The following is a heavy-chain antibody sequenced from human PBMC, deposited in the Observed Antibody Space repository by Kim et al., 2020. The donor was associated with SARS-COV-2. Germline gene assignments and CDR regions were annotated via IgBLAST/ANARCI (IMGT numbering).Heavy chain of an antibody. Sequence: YYADSLKGRFTNSRDNSNNALYLQMNSLGAGDTALYYCARDRDSSGYADSWGQGTLVTVSS. CDR3: ARDRDSSGYADS. V-gene: IGHV3-21*01. J-gene: IGHJ4*02. D-gene: IGHD3-22*01.